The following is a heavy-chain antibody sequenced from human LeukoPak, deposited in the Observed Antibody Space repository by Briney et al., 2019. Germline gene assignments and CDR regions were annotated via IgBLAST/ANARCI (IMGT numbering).Heavy chain of an antibody. CDR2: INHSGST. Sequence: SETLSLTCAVYGGSFSGYYWSWIRQPPGKGLEWIGEINHSGSTNYNPSLKSRVTISVDTSKNQFSLKLSSVTAADTAVYYCASRFGSGSPYYYYYGMDVWGQGTTVTVSS. CDR3: ASRFGSGSPYYYYYGMDV. CDR1: GGSFSGYY. V-gene: IGHV4-34*01. D-gene: IGHD3-10*01. J-gene: IGHJ6*02.